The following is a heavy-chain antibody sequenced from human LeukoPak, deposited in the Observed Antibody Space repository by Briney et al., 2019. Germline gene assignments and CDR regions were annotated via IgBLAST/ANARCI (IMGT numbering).Heavy chain of an antibody. CDR1: GFTFSSYS. V-gene: IGHV3-21*06. Sequence: GGSLILSCAASGFTFSSYSKNWVRQAPGRGLEWVSSIRSSSSYMSYAVSVKGRFTISRENAKNSLYLQMNSLRAEETAVYYCARVLGDITIFGPPLGIRDILGKGTTVTVSS. D-gene: IGHD3-3*01. CDR3: ARVLGDITIFGPPLGIRDI. CDR2: IRSSSSYM. J-gene: IGHJ6*04.